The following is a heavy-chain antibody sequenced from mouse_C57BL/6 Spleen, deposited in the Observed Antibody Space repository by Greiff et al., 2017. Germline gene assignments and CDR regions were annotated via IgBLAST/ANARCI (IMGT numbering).Heavy chain of an antibody. V-gene: IGHV1-81*01. CDR3: ARWGYEYDVDYAMDY. CDR1: GYTSTSYG. J-gene: IGHJ4*01. Sequence: VKLQQSGAELARPGASVKLSCKASGYTSTSYGISWVKQRTGQGLEWIGEIYPRRGNTYYNEKFKGKATLTADKSSSTAYMELRSLTSEDSAVYCCARWGYEYDVDYAMDYWGQGTSVTVSS. CDR2: IYPRRGNT. D-gene: IGHD2-4*01.